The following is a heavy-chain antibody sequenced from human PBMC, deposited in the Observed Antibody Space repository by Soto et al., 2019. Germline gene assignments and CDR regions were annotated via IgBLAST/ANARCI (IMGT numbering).Heavy chain of an antibody. J-gene: IGHJ6*02. CDR3: ARARSSGTLYDMDV. V-gene: IGHV1-18*01. D-gene: IGHD3-10*01. Sequence: EASVKVSCKASGYTFTRSGISWVRQAPGQGPEWMGWISSYNGDTNYAQTFQGRVTMTTDTSTSTAYMELRSLRDEDTAVYYCARARSSGTLYDMDVWGQGTTVTVSS. CDR2: ISSYNGDT. CDR1: GYTFTRSG.